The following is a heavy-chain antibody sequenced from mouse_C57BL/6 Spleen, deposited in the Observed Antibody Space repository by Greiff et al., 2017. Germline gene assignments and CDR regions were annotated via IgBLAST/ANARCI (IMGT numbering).Heavy chain of an antibody. J-gene: IGHJ2*01. D-gene: IGHD1-1*01. CDR3: ARITTVVGYFDY. V-gene: IGHV1-61*01. CDR1: GYTFTSYW. CDR2: IYPSDSET. Sequence: VQLQQPGAELVRPGSSVKLSCKASGYTFTSYWMDWVKQRPGQGLEWIGNIYPSDSETHYNQKFKDKATLTVDKSSSTAYMQVSSLTSEDSAVYYCARITTVVGYFDYWGQGTTLTVSS.